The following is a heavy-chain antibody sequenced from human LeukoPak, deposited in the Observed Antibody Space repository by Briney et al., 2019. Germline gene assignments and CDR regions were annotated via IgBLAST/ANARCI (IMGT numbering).Heavy chain of an antibody. CDR3: AKDAQRGFDYSNSLEY. CDR1: GFTFSHYG. V-gene: IGHV3-33*06. J-gene: IGHJ4*02. D-gene: IGHD4-11*01. CDR2: IWNDGTNK. Sequence: PGGSLRLSCAASGFTFSHYGMHWVRQAPGKGLEWVAVIWNDGTNKYYSDSVKGRFTIYRDDSQNGVYLQMNSLRADDTALYYCAKDAQRGFDYSNSLEYWGQGALVTVSS.